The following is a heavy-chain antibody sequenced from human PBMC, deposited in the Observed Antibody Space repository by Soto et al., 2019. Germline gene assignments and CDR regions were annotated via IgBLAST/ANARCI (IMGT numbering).Heavy chain of an antibody. Sequence: ASVKVSCKVSGYTLTELSMHWVRQAPGKGLEWMGGFDPEDGETIYAQKFQGRVTMTEDTSTDTAYMELSSLRSEDTAVYYCATARYCISTSCYYRPYYYYGMDVWGQGTTVTVSS. D-gene: IGHD2-2*01. CDR1: GYTLTELS. J-gene: IGHJ6*02. V-gene: IGHV1-24*01. CDR3: ATARYCISTSCYYRPYYYYGMDV. CDR2: FDPEDGET.